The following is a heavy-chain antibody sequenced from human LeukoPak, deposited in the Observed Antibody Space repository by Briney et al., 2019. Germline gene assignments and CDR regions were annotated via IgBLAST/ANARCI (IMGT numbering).Heavy chain of an antibody. V-gene: IGHV3-11*06. J-gene: IGHJ4*02. CDR3: VRGGADYVIAY. CDR1: GFTFSNAW. Sequence: PGGSLRLSCAASGFTFSNAWMSWIRQVPGKGLEWVSFISSSSSYTNYADSVKGRFTISRDNTKNSLYLQMNNLRAEDTAVYYCVRGGADYVIAYWGQGTLVTVSS. CDR2: ISSSSSYT. D-gene: IGHD4-17*01.